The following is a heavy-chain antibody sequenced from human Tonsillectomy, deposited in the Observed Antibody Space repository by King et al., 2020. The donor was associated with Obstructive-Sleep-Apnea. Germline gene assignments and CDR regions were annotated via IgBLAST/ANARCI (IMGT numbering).Heavy chain of an antibody. J-gene: IGHJ4*02. Sequence: PLVQSGAEMKKPGDSLKISCQSSGYTHTTSWIGWVRQMPDKGLEWMGIIYPDDSDTRYSPSFQGQVTMSADKSISTVFLQWRSLKASDTATYYCARTYGSGSSHPFDFWGQGTLVTVSS. V-gene: IGHV5-51*01. CDR3: ARTYGSGSSHPFDF. CDR2: IYPDDSDT. D-gene: IGHD3-10*01. CDR1: GYTHTTSW.